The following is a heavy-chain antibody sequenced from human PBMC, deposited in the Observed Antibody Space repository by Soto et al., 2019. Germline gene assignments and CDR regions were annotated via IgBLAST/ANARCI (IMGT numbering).Heavy chain of an antibody. CDR1: GGTFSSYA. CDR3: PRSQGSSTSLEIYYYYYYGMDV. V-gene: IGHV1-69*01. CDR2: IIPISDTT. D-gene: IGHD2-2*01. Sequence: QVQLVQTGAEVKKPGSSVKVSCKASGGTFSSYAISWVRQAPGQGLEWMGGIIPISDTTNYAQKFQGSVTITADESTSTAYMELSSPRSEDTAVYYCPRSQGSSTSLEIYYYYYYGMDVWGQGTTVTVSS. J-gene: IGHJ6*02.